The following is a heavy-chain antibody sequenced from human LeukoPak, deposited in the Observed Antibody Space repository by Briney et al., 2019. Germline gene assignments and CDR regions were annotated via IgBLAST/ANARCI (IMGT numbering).Heavy chain of an antibody. CDR3: AQDISWFAFDI. V-gene: IGHV3-23*01. D-gene: IGHD3-10*01. CDR1: GFTFSNFG. Sequence: GGTLGLSCAASGFTFSNFGMNWVRQAPGKGLQWVSGIGPGGDNKYYADSLEGRFTISRDNSKNTVYLQMNSLRAEDTALYYCAQDISWFAFDIWGQGTMVTVSS. J-gene: IGHJ3*02. CDR2: IGPGGDNK.